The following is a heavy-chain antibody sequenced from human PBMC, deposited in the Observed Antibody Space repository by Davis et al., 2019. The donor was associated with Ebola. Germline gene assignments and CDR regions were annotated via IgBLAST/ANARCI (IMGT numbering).Heavy chain of an antibody. J-gene: IGHJ4*02. D-gene: IGHD3-22*01. CDR1: GDSVSLNTAA. Sequence: SQTLSLTCAISGDSVSLNTAAWNWIRQSPSRGLEWLGRTYYRSKWFVDYAVSVKSRMTINSDTSENQFSLQLSSVTPEDTAVYYCARDPPYDQGYDYWGQGILVTVSS. V-gene: IGHV6-1*01. CDR2: TYYRSKWFV. CDR3: ARDPPYDQGYDY.